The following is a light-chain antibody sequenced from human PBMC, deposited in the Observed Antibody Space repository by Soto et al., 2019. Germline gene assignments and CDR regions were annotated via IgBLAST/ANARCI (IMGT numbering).Light chain of an antibody. J-gene: IGKJ2*01. Sequence: EIVMTQSPVTLSVSPGESAALSCWASQSISTNLAWYQQKPGQAPRLLIYSASSRATGLPARFSGSGSGTEFTLTISSLQSDDLAIYYCQQYNKWPNTFGQGTRLEMK. CDR2: SAS. CDR3: QQYNKWPNT. V-gene: IGKV3-15*01. CDR1: QSISTN.